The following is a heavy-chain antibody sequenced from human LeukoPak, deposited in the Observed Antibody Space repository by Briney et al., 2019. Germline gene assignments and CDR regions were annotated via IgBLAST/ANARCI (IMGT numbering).Heavy chain of an antibody. V-gene: IGHV3-23*01. J-gene: IGHJ4*02. D-gene: IGHD6-19*01. CDR2: ISDGGGST. CDR1: VFTFSNYI. CDR3: TYVISGWAFEY. Sequence: PGGSLRLSCAASVFTFSNYIMTWVRQAPGKGLEWVSGISDGGGSTYYADYVRGRFTISRDNSKTTVFLQMNSLRAEDTAVYYCTYVISGWAFEYWGQGTLVTVSS.